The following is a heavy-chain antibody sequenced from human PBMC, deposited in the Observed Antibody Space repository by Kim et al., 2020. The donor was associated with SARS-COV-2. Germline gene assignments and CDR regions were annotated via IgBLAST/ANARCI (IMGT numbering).Heavy chain of an antibody. CDR2: ISYDGSNK. D-gene: IGHD3-3*01. V-gene: IGHV3-30-3*01. Sequence: GGSLRLSCAASGFTFSSYAMHWVRQAPGKGLEWVAVISYDGSNKYYADSVKGRFTISRDNSKNTLYLQMNSLRAEDTAVYYCARDYDFWSGYYWGQGTLV. J-gene: IGHJ4*02. CDR1: GFTFSSYA. CDR3: ARDYDFWSGYY.